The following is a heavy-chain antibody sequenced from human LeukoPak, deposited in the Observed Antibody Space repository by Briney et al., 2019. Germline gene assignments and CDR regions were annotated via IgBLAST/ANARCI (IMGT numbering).Heavy chain of an antibody. Sequence: GGSLRLSCAASGFTFSSYAMSWVRQAPGKGLEWVSAISGSGGSTYYADSVKGRFTISRDNSKSTLYLQMNSLRAEDTAVYYCAKETNYYDSSGYYLDYWGQGTLVTVSS. D-gene: IGHD3-22*01. V-gene: IGHV3-23*01. CDR1: GFTFSSYA. J-gene: IGHJ4*02. CDR2: ISGSGGST. CDR3: AKETNYYDSSGYYLDY.